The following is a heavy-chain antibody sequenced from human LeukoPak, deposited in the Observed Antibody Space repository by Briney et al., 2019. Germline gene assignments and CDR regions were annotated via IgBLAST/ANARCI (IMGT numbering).Heavy chain of an antibody. J-gene: IGHJ4*02. CDR1: GFTFSDYY. Sequence: SLRLSCAASGFTFSDYYMSWIRQAPGKGLEWVSYISSSSSYTNYADSVKGRFTISRDNAKNSLYLQMNSLRAEDTAVYYCARDLDKRMVRGVIHWGQGTLVTVSS. CDR3: ARDLDKRMVRGVIH. D-gene: IGHD3-10*01. V-gene: IGHV3-11*05. CDR2: ISSSSSYT.